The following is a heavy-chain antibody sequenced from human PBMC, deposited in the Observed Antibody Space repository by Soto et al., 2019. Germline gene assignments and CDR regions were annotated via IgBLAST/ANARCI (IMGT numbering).Heavy chain of an antibody. CDR1: GFTFGSYW. J-gene: IGHJ3*02. CDR3: ARHVSPGSSSLYLDAFDI. D-gene: IGHD6-13*01. Sequence: EVQLVESGGTLVQPGGSLRLSCEGSGFTFGSYWMTWVRQAPGKGLEWVANIKRDGSNKSYLDSVRGRFTICRNNAKNSLYLQMNSLRADDTSLYYCARHVSPGSSSLYLDAFDIWGQGTMVTVSS. V-gene: IGHV3-7*05. CDR2: IKRDGSNK.